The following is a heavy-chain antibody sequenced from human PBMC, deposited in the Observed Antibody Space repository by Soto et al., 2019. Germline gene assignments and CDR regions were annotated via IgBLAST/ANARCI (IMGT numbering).Heavy chain of an antibody. CDR1: GGTFSSYA. D-gene: IGHD3-22*01. CDR3: ARRATIHYDSSCYYY. CDR2: IIPIFGTA. Sequence: QVQLVQSGAEVKKPGSSVKVSCKASGGTFSSYAISWVRQAPGQGLEWMGGIIPIFGTANYAQKFQGRVTITADESTSTAYMELSSLSSEDTAVYYCARRATIHYDSSCYYYWGQGTLVTVSS. V-gene: IGHV1-69*12. J-gene: IGHJ4*02.